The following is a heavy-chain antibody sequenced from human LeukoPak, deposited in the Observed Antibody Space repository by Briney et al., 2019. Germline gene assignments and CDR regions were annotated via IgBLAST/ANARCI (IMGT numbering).Heavy chain of an antibody. V-gene: IGHV4-31*03. CDR1: GASFNSDDQY. CDR3: SRGLDSRKLGY. D-gene: IGHD3-22*01. Sequence: SETLSLTCTVSGASFNSDDQYWNWIRQSPGKGLEWIGSIHPSGMLYNNPSLESRVTMSRDTSKSQFSLNLNAVTAADTAVYFCSRGLDSRKLGYWGQGILVTVSS. J-gene: IGHJ4*02. CDR2: IHPSGML.